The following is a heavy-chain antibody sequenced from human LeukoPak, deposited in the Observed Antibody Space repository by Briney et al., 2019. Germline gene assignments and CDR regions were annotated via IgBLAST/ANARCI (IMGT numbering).Heavy chain of an antibody. J-gene: IGHJ6*03. CDR2: ISGSGGST. CDR1: GFTFSSYW. CDR3: ARVVRGGLYYYYMDV. V-gene: IGHV3-23*01. Sequence: GESLRLSCAASGFTFSSYWMSWVRQAPGKGLEWVSAISGSGGSTYYADSVKGRFTISRDNSKNTLYLQMNSLRAEDTAVYYCARVVRGGLYYYYMDVWGKGTTVTVSS. D-gene: IGHD3-10*01.